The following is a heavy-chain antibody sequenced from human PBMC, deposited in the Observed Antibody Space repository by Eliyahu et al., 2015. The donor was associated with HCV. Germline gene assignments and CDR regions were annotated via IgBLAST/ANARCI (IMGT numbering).Heavy chain of an antibody. J-gene: IGHJ6*02. D-gene: IGHD3-9*01. Sequence: QVQLQQWGAGLLKPXRRPXPPSSLSMVGPSVXXXXWIRQPPGKGLEWIGEINHSGSTNYNPSLKSRVTISVDTSKNQFSLKLSSVTAADTAVYYCARGFTDILTPRYYYYYDLDVWGQGTTVTVSS. CDR3: ARGFTDILTPRYYYYYDLDV. CDR2: INHSGST. V-gene: IGHV4-34*01. CDR1: VGPSVXX.